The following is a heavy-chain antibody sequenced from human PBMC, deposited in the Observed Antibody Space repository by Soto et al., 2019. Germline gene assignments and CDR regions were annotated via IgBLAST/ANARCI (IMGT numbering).Heavy chain of an antibody. Sequence: SETLSLTCAVYGGSGGSFSGYYWSWIRQPPGKGLEWIGEINHSGSTNSNPSLKSRVTIFVHTSGNQFSLSLSSVTAADTAVYYCARAPAPLYSSSWYYFDYWGQGTLVTVSS. CDR1: GGSGGSFSGYY. CDR2: INHSGST. V-gene: IGHV4-34*01. CDR3: ARAPAPLYSSSWYYFDY. D-gene: IGHD6-13*01. J-gene: IGHJ4*02.